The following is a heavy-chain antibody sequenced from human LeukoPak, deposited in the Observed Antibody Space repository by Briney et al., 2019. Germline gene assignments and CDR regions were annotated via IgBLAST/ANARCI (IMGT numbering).Heavy chain of an antibody. J-gene: IGHJ6*04. CDR2: ISYDGSNK. D-gene: IGHD6-13*01. Sequence: PGGSLRLSCAASGFTFSSYGMHWVRQAPGKRLEWVAVISYDGSNKYYADSVKGRFTISRDNSKNTLYLQMNSLRAEDTAVYYCAKGAAADFYYYYYGMDVWGKGTTVTVSS. V-gene: IGHV3-30*18. CDR1: GFTFSSYG. CDR3: AKGAAADFYYYYYGMDV.